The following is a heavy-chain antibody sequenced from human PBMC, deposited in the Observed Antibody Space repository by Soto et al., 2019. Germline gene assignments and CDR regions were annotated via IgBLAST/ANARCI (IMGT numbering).Heavy chain of an antibody. Sequence: GGSLRLSCAASGFTFNNAWMSWVRQAPGKGLEWVGRIKSKTDGGTTHYAAPVKGRFTISRDDSENKVYVQMNSLKTEDTGVYYCSTAVAVAPAAYDYWGQGTLVTVSS. D-gene: IGHD2-2*01. CDR3: STAVAVAPAAYDY. CDR2: IKSKTDGGTT. J-gene: IGHJ4*02. V-gene: IGHV3-15*01. CDR1: GFTFNNAW.